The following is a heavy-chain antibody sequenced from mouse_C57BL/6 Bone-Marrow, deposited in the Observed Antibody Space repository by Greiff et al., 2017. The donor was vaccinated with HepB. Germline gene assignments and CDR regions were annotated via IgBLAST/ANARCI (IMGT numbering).Heavy chain of an antibody. CDR2: IEPENGDT. J-gene: IGHJ1*03. D-gene: IGHD1-2*01. CDR1: GFNIKDDY. CDR3: TSTAYWYFDV. Sequence: EVQLQQSGAELVRPGASVKLSCTASGFNIKDDYMHWVKQRPEQGLEWIGWIEPENGDTEYASKFQGKATITADTSSNTAYLQLSSLTSEDTAVYYCTSTAYWYFDVWGTGTTVTVSS. V-gene: IGHV14-4*01.